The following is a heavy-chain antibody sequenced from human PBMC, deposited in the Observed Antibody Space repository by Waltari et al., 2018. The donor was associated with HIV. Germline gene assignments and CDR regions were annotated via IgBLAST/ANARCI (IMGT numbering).Heavy chain of an antibody. D-gene: IGHD3-10*01. CDR1: GGTFSSYA. CDR3: ARNRWGSGSPGWDV. J-gene: IGHJ6*02. V-gene: IGHV1-69*01. CDR2: IIPIFGTA. Sequence: QVQLVQSGAEVKKPGSSVKVSCKASGGTFSSYAISWVRQAPGQGLEWMGGIIPIFGTANYAQKFQGRVTITADESTSTAYMELSSLRSEDTAVYYCARNRWGSGSPGWDVWGQGTTVTVSS.